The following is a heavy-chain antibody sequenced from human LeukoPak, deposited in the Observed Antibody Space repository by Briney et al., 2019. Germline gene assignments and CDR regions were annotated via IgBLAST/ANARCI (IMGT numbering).Heavy chain of an antibody. V-gene: IGHV3-23*01. CDR2: ISGSGGST. D-gene: IGHD6-13*01. Sequence: GGSLRLSCAASGFTFSSYAMSWVRQAPGKGLEWVSAISGSGGSTYYADSVKGRFTVSRDNSKNTLYLQMNSLRAEDTAVYYCATQYSSSWYYAFDIWGQGTMVTVSS. CDR3: ATQYSSSWYYAFDI. J-gene: IGHJ3*02. CDR1: GFTFSSYA.